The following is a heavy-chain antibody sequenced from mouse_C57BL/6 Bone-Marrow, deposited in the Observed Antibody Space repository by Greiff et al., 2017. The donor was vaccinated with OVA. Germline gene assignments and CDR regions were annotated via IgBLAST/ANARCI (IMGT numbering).Heavy chain of an antibody. CDR2: IWRGGST. CDR1: GFSLTSYG. CDR3: AKNSFNYYGIAWFAY. D-gene: IGHD1-1*01. V-gene: IGHV2-5*01. Sequence: VQLQQSGPGLVQPSQSLSITCTVSGFSLTSYGVHWVRQSPGKGLEWLGVIWRGGSTDYNAAFMSRLSITKDNSKSQVFFKMNSLQADDTAIYYCAKNSFNYYGIAWFAYWGQGTLVTVSA. J-gene: IGHJ3*01.